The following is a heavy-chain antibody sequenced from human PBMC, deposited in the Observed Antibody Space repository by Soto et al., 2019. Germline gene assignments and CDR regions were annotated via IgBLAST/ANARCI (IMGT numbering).Heavy chain of an antibody. CDR3: ARLHDTGLITGFDT. V-gene: IGHV5-51*01. J-gene: IGHJ4*02. D-gene: IGHD5-18*01. CDR1: GYTLTSYW. CDR2: IYPLDSET. Sequence: GESLKISCKGSGYTLTSYWIGWVRQMPGKGLEWMGIIYPLDSETTYSPSFQGRVTISVDDRSVFLQWSSLKASDTAMYYCARLHDTGLITGFDTWGQGTLVTVSS.